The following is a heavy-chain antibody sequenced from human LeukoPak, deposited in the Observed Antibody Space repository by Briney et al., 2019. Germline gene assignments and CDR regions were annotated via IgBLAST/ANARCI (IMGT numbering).Heavy chain of an antibody. J-gene: IGHJ4*02. D-gene: IGHD2-21*02. CDR3: ARVSGESKCGGDCSYFDY. Sequence: SETLSLTCTVSGGSISSYYWSWIRQPPGKGLEWIGYIYYSGSTYYNPSLKSRVTISVDTSKNQFSLKLSSVTAADTAVYYCARVSGESKCGGDCSYFDYWGQGTLVTVSS. V-gene: IGHV4-59*12. CDR1: GGSISSYY. CDR2: IYYSGST.